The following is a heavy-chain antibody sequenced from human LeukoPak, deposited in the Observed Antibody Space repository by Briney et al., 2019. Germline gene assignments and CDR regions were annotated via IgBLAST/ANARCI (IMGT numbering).Heavy chain of an antibody. CDR1: GFTSSSYW. J-gene: IGHJ4*02. Sequence: GGSLRLSCAASGFTSSSYWMSWVRQAPGKGLEWVANIKKDGSEKYYVDSVKGRFTISRDNAKNSLYLQMNSLRGEDTAVYYCARGLYSSTTYYFDYWGQGTLVTVSS. CDR2: IKKDGSEK. V-gene: IGHV3-7*03. CDR3: ARGLYSSTTYYFDY. D-gene: IGHD6-13*01.